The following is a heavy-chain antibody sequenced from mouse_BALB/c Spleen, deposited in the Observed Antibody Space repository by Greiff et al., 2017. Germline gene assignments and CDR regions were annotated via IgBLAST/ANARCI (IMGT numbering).Heavy chain of an antibody. D-gene: IGHD2-4*01. Sequence: VQLQQSGPGLVAPSQSLSISCTASGFSLTGYGVNWVRQPPGKGLEWLGMIWGDGSTDYNSALKSRLSISKDNSKSQVFLKMNSLQTDDTARYYCARAASTMITTGFAYWGQGTLVTVSA. CDR2: IWGDGST. J-gene: IGHJ3*01. CDR1: GFSLTGYG. V-gene: IGHV2-6-7*01. CDR3: ARAASTMITTGFAY.